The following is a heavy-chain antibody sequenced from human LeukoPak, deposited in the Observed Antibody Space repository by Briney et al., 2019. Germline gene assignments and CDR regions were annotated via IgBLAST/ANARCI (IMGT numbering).Heavy chain of an antibody. D-gene: IGHD1-1*01. CDR1: GFSFSNYA. J-gene: IGHJ4*02. Sequence: GGSLRLSCAASGFSFSNYAMSWVRQAPARGPEWVSSLRGNGETFYADPVKGRCTLSRDDSRNTVYLQLNDLRAEDTAIYYCARAGWVSNADAVWWGQGTQVTVSS. CDR3: ARAGWVSNADAVW. CDR2: LRGNGET. V-gene: IGHV3-23*01.